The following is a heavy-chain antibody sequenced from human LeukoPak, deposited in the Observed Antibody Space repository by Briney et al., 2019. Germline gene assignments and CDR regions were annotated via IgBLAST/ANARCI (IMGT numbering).Heavy chain of an antibody. CDR3: AKVGDYDILTGYSYYFDY. V-gene: IGHV3-23*01. CDR1: GFTFTTYA. D-gene: IGHD3-9*01. J-gene: IGHJ4*02. CDR2: ISGSGGST. Sequence: SGGSLRLSCAASGFTFTTYAMTWVRQAPGKGLEWVSAISGSGGSTYYADSVKGRFTISRDNSKNTLYLQMNSLRAEDTAVYYCAKVGDYDILTGYSYYFDYWGQGTLVIVSS.